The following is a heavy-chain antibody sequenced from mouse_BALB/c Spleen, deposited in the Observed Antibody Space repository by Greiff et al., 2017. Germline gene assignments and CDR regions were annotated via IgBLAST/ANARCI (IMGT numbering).Heavy chain of an antibody. CDR3: ARTHYGAWFAY. J-gene: IGHJ3*01. V-gene: IGHV14-3*02. Sequence: EVQLKQSGAELVKPGASVKLSCTASGFNIKDTYKHWVKQRPEQGLEWIGRIDPANGNTKYDPKFQGKATITADTSSNTAYLQLSSLTSEDTAVYYCARTHYGAWFAYWGQGTLVTVSA. CDR2: IDPANGNT. D-gene: IGHD1-1*01. CDR1: GFNIKDTY.